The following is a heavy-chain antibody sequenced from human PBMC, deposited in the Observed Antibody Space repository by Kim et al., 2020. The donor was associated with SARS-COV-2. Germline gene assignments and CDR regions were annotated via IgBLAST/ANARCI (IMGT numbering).Heavy chain of an antibody. CDR1: GYTFTGYY. CDR2: INPNSGGT. Sequence: ASVKVSCKASGYTFTGYYMHWVRQAPGQGLEWMGWINPNSGGTNYAQKFQGRVTMTRDTSISTAYMELSRLRSDDTAVYYCSREGGATPNFDYWGQGTLVTVSS. V-gene: IGHV1-2*02. D-gene: IGHD1-26*01. CDR3: SREGGATPNFDY. J-gene: IGHJ4*02.